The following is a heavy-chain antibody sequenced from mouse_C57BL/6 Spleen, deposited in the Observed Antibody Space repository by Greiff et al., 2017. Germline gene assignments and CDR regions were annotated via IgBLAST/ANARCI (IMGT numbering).Heavy chain of an antibody. D-gene: IGHD1-1*01. CDR1: GYAFSSSW. CDR3: AREDYGSSYFDY. V-gene: IGHV1-82*01. CDR2: IYPGDGDT. Sequence: QVQLQQSGPELVKPGASVKISCKASGYAFSSSWMNWVKQTPGKGLEWIGRIYPGDGDTNYNGKFKGKATLTADKSSSTAYMQLSSLTSEDSAVYFCAREDYGSSYFDYWGQGTTLTVSS. J-gene: IGHJ2*01.